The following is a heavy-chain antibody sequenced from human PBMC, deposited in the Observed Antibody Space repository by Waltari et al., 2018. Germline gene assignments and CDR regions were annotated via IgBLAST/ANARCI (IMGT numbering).Heavy chain of an antibody. CDR3: ARVGSCIGGVCSNN. V-gene: IGHV3-53*02. Sequence: EVQLVETGGNLIQPGGSLRLSCAASGFTVSSDYMSGVRQAPGKGLGWVSVIDRVGATYYADSVKGRFTISRDNSKNTLYLQMNSLRAEDTALYYCARVGSCIGGVCSNNWGQGTLVTVSS. CDR2: IDRVGAT. D-gene: IGHD2-8*02. CDR1: GFTVSSDY. J-gene: IGHJ4*02.